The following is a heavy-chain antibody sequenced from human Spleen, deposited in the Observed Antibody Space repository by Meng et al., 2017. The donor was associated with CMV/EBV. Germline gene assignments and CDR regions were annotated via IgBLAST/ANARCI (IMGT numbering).Heavy chain of an antibody. D-gene: IGHD3-3*01. V-gene: IGHV3-9*01. CDR2: ISWNSGSI. J-gene: IGHJ4*02. Sequence: GGPLRLSCAASGFRFDNYAMHWVRQTPGKGLEWVSGISWNSGSIDYADSVKGRFTISRDNAKKSLYLQMNSLRPEDTALYYCAKVVDWSGYSHYFDYWGQGTLVTVSS. CDR3: AKVVDWSGYSHYFDY. CDR1: GFRFDNYA.